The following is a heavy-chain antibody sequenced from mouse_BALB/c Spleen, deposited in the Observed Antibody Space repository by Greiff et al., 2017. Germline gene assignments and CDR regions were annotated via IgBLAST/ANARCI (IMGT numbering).Heavy chain of an antibody. D-gene: IGHD2-2*01. CDR2: IYPGNSDT. CDR1: GYSFTSYW. Sequence: EVQLQQSGTVLARPGASVKMSCKASGYSFTSYWMHWVKQRPGQGLEWIGAIYPGNSDTSYNQKFKGKAKLTAVTSASTAYMELSSLTNEDSAVYYGTIPPYGYDGAWFAYWGQGTLVTVSA. V-gene: IGHV1-5*01. CDR3: TIPPYGYDGAWFAY. J-gene: IGHJ3*01.